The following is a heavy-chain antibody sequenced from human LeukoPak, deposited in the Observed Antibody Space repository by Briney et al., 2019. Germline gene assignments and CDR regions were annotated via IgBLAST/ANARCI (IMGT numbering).Heavy chain of an antibody. V-gene: IGHV4-59*08. D-gene: IGHD3-10*01. CDR2: IYYSGST. CDR3: ARHGLPKWFGDRRRLYNWFDP. J-gene: IGHJ5*02. Sequence: SETLSLTCTVSGGSISGYYWSWIRQPPGKGLEWIGYIYYSGSTNYNPSLKSRVTISVDTSKNQFSLKLSSVTAADTAVYYCARHGLPKWFGDRRRLYNWFDPWGQGTLVTVSS. CDR1: GGSISGYY.